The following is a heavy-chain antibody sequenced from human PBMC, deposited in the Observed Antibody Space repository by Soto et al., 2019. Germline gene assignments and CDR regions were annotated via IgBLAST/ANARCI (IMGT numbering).Heavy chain of an antibody. V-gene: IGHV4-31*03. J-gene: IGHJ6*02. Sequence: QVQLQESGPGLVKPSQTLSLTCTVSGGSISSGGYYWSWIRQHPGKGLEWIGYIYYSGSTYYNPSLKGRVTIAVDTAKNQFSLKLSSVTAADTAVYYCARVGDSVVVPAEAPYYGMDVWGQGTTVTVSS. CDR2: IYYSGST. CDR3: ARVGDSVVVPAEAPYYGMDV. D-gene: IGHD2-2*01. CDR1: GGSISSGGYY.